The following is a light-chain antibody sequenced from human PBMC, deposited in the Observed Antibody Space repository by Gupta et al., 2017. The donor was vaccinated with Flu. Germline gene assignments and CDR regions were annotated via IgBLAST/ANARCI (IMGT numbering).Light chain of an antibody. CDR3: EQDGSSH. CDR2: GAS. CDR1: QSVSSSD. J-gene: IGKJ4*01. V-gene: IGKV3-20*01. Sequence: EIVLTQSPGTLSLSPGERATLSCRASQSVSSSDLAWYQQKPGQAPRLRIYGASSRATGIPDRFSGSGSGTDFTLPISRLEPEDVAVYYCEQDGSSHFGGGTTVAIK.